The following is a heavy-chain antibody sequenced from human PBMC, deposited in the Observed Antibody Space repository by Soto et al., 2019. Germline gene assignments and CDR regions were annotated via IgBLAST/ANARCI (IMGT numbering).Heavy chain of an antibody. V-gene: IGHV1-3*01. J-gene: IGHJ4*02. CDR2: INAGNGNT. CDR1: GYTFTSYA. D-gene: IGHD2-21*02. Sequence: AASVKVSCKASGYTFTSYAMHWVRQAPGQRLEWMGWINAGNGNTKYSQKFQGRVTITRDTSASTAYMGLSSLRSEDTAVYYCARSTAIEAADYWGQGTLVTVTT. CDR3: ARSTAIEAADY.